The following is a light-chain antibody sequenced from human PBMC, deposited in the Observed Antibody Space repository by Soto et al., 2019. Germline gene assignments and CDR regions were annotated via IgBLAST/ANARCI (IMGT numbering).Light chain of an antibody. Sequence: EIVLTQSPGTLSLSPGERATLSCRASQSVTSSYLAWYQQKPGQAPRLLIYGASSRAAGIPDRFSGSGSVTDFTLTISRLEPEDFAVYYCQQYGSSQWTFGQGTKVDIK. CDR1: QSVTSSY. CDR3: QQYGSSQWT. J-gene: IGKJ1*01. CDR2: GAS. V-gene: IGKV3-20*01.